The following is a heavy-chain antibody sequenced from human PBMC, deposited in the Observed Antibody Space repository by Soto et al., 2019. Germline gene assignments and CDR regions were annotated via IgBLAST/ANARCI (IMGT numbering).Heavy chain of an antibody. CDR1: GGSISSGGYY. J-gene: IGHJ6*02. Sequence: QVQLQESGPGLVKPSQTLSLTCTVSGGSISSGGYYWSWIRQHPGKGLEWIGYIYYSGSTYYNPSLKSRVPISVDTSKNQFSLKLSSVTAADTAVYYCARDPTRGYSYGNDYYYSGMDVWGQGTTVTVSS. D-gene: IGHD5-18*01. CDR3: ARDPTRGYSYGNDYYYSGMDV. V-gene: IGHV4-31*03. CDR2: IYYSGST.